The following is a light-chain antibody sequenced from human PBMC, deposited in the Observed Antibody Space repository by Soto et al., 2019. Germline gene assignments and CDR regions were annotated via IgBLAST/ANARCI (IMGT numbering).Light chain of an antibody. V-gene: IGLV3-1*01. CDR1: KLGDKY. CDR2: EDR. CDR3: QAWDNSTPVV. J-gene: IGLJ2*01. Sequence: SYELTQPPSVSVSPGQTASITCSGDKLGDKYACWYKQKPGQSPVLVIYEDRKRPSGIPERFSGSNSGNTATLTISGTQAMDEADYYCQAWDNSTPVVFGGGTKLTV.